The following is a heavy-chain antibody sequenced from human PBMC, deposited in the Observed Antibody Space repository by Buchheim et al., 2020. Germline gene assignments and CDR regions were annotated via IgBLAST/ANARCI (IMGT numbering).Heavy chain of an antibody. Sequence: QVQLVQSGAEVKKPGASVKVSCKASGYTFTSYYMHWVRQAPGQGLEWMGIINPSGGSTSYAQKFQGRVTMTRDTSTSTVSMELSSLRSEDTAVYYCARDIANSKTSTYNWFDPWGQGTL. D-gene: IGHD4-11*01. V-gene: IGHV1-46*01. CDR1: GYTFTSYY. CDR3: ARDIANSKTSTYNWFDP. CDR2: INPSGGST. J-gene: IGHJ5*02.